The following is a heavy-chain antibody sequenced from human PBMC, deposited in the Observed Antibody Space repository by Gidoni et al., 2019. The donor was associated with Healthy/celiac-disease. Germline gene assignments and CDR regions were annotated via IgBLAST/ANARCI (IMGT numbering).Heavy chain of an antibody. CDR2: ISYDGSNK. J-gene: IGHJ6*02. D-gene: IGHD4-17*01. CDR3: AKDLTVGVTIGGNNQDYYYYYGMDV. Sequence: QVQLVESGGGVVQPGRSLRLSCAASGFTFSSYGMHWVRQAPGKGLEWVAVISYDGSNKYYADSVKGRFTISRDNSKNTLYLQMNSLRAEDTAVYYCAKDLTVGVTIGGNNQDYYYYYGMDVWGQGTTVTVSS. V-gene: IGHV3-30*18. CDR1: GFTFSSYG.